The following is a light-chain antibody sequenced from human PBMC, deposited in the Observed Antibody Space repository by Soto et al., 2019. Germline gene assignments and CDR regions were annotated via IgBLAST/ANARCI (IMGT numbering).Light chain of an antibody. V-gene: IGKV3-15*01. CDR3: QQYNNWRGT. CDR1: QSVSSN. CDR2: GAS. Sequence: EILMTQSPATLSASPGERATLSCRASQSVSSNLAWYQQKPGQAPRLLIYGASTRATGIPASFSGSGSGTEFTLTISSLQSEDFAVYYCQQYNNWRGTFGQGTKVEIK. J-gene: IGKJ1*01.